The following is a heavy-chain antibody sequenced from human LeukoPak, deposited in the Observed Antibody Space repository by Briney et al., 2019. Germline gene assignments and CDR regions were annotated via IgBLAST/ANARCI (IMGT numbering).Heavy chain of an antibody. Sequence: GGSLRLSCAASGFTFSSYSMNWVRQAPGKGLEWVSSISSSSSYIYHADSVKGRFTISRDNAKNSLYLQMNSLRAEDTALYFCARDISYYYGSGSFSWGQGTLVTVSS. V-gene: IGHV3-21*04. CDR3: ARDISYYYGSGSFS. CDR2: ISSSSSYI. CDR1: GFTFSSYS. J-gene: IGHJ4*02. D-gene: IGHD3-10*01.